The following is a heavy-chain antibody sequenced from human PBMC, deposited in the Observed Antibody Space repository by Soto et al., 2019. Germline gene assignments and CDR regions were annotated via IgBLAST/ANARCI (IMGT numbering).Heavy chain of an antibody. V-gene: IGHV1-3*01. D-gene: IGHD3-3*01. Sequence: QVQLVQSGAEVKKPGASVKVSCKASGYTFTNYAMHWVRLAPGQRLEWMGWIHAGNGNTIYSPKFQGRVTITRDTSANTAYMELSSLGSEDTTVYYCARSPRSGGNYYYAMDVWGQGTTVTVSS. J-gene: IGHJ6*02. CDR2: IHAGNGNT. CDR3: ARSPRSGGNYYYAMDV. CDR1: GYTFTNYA.